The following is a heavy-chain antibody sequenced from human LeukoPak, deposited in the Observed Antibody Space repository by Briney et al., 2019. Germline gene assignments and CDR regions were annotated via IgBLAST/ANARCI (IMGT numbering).Heavy chain of an antibody. CDR1: GGSISSGGYY. CDR3: ARISGPRKVLRYFDWLSPFDY. J-gene: IGHJ4*02. Sequence: PSETLSLTCTVSGGSISSGGYYWSWIRQHPGKGLEWFVYIYYSGSTYYNPSLKSRVTISVDTSKNQFSLKLSSVTAADTAVYYCARISGPRKVLRYFDWLSPFDYWGQGTLVTVSS. D-gene: IGHD3-9*01. CDR2: IYYSGST. V-gene: IGHV4-31*03.